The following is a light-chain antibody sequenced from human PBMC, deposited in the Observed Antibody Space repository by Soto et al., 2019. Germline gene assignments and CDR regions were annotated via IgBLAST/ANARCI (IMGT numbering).Light chain of an antibody. CDR1: QSVRSNF. Sequence: EIVLTQSPGTLSLSPGEGATLSCRASQSVRSNFLAWYQQKLGQAPRLLIYGVSNRATGIPDRFSGSGSGTDFTLTISRLESEDFAVYYCQQYGNSPRTFGQGTKVEIK. CDR3: QQYGNSPRT. V-gene: IGKV3-20*01. J-gene: IGKJ1*01. CDR2: GVS.